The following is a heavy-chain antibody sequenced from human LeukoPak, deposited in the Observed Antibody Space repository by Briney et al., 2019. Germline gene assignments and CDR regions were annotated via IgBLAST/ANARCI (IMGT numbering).Heavy chain of an antibody. CDR3: ARGGFSRSYWYFDL. D-gene: IGHD3-3*02. J-gene: IGHJ2*01. CDR1: GGSISSHY. CDR2: IYYSGST. V-gene: IGHV4-59*11. Sequence: PSETLSLTCTVSGGSISSHYWSWIRQPPGKGLEWIGYIYYSGSTNYNPSLKSRVTISVDTSKNQFSLKLSSVTAADTAVYYCARGGFSRSYWYFDLWGRGTLVTVSS.